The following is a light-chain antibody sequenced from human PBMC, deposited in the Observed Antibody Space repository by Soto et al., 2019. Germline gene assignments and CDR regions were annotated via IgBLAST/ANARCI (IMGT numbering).Light chain of an antibody. CDR3: SSDAGSNNRYG. CDR1: SSDVGGYNY. V-gene: IGLV2-8*01. Sequence: QSVLIQPPSASGSPGQSVTISCTGTSSDVGGYNYVSWYQQHPGKAPKLMIYEVSKRPSGVPDRFSGSKSGNTASLTVSGLQAEDEADYYCSSDAGSNNRYGFGTGTKVTV. CDR2: EVS. J-gene: IGLJ1*01.